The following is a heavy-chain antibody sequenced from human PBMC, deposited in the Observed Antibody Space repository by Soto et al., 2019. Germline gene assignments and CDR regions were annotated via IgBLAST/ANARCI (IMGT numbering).Heavy chain of an antibody. V-gene: IGHV3-23*01. CDR3: AKPIKYSRSSSCYFDY. D-gene: IGHD2-2*01. J-gene: IGHJ4*02. CDR2: ISGGGDHS. CDR1: GFTFSNYA. Sequence: EVQLLESGGGLVQPGGSLRLSCAASGFTFSNYAMSWARQAPGKGLEWVSGISGGGDHSYYADSVKGRFAISRDNSKTTVYLQMSSRRAEATAVYYCAKPIKYSRSSSCYFDYWGQGILVTVSS.